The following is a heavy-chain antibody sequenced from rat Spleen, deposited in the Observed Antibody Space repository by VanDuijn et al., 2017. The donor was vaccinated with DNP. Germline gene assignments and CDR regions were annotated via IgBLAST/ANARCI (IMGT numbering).Heavy chain of an antibody. CDR1: GYSITSSHR. CDR2: INSAGST. Sequence: EVQLQESGPGPVKPSQSLSLTCSVTGYSITSSHRWNWIRKFPGNKLEWMGYINSAGSTNYNPSLKSRISITRETSKNQLFLQVNSVTTEDTATYYCARWNIGTSTLDYWGQGVMVTVSS. V-gene: IGHV3-3*01. CDR3: ARWNIGTSTLDY. J-gene: IGHJ2*01. D-gene: IGHD1-5*01.